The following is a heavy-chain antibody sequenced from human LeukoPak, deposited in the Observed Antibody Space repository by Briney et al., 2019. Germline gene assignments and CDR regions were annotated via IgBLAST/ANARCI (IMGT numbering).Heavy chain of an antibody. J-gene: IGHJ6*02. D-gene: IGHD3-9*01. CDR2: IYSGGST. CDR3: ARSGYYDILTGYHYGMDV. V-gene: IGHV3-53*04. CDR1: GFXVSSNY. Sequence: GGSLRLSCGASGFXVSSNYISWVRQAPGKGLEWVSVIYSGGSTYYADSVKGRFTISRHNSKNTLYLQMNSLRAEDTAVYYCARSGYYDILTGYHYGMDVWGQGTTVTVSS.